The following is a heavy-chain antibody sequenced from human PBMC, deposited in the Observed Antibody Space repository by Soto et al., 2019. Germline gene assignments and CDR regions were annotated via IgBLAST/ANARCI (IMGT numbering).Heavy chain of an antibody. CDR3: AKGLDWNVAYYYMDV. CDR2: ISGSGGST. Sequence: GGSLRLSCAASGFTFSSYAMSWVRQAPGKGLEWVSAISGSGGSTYYADSVKGRFTISRDNSKNTLYLQMNSLRAEDTAVYYCAKGLDWNVAYYYMDVWGKGTTVTVSS. J-gene: IGHJ6*03. D-gene: IGHD1-1*01. V-gene: IGHV3-23*01. CDR1: GFTFSSYA.